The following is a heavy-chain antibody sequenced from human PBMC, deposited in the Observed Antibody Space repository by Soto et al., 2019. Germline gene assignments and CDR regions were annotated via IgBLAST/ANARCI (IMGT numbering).Heavy chain of an antibody. Sequence: QVQLVQSGAEVKKPGSSVKVSCKASGGTLNKHAITWVRRAPGQGLEWLGGIIPMFGIPNYPQKFQGRVTITADHSTNTSHMELHSLTSDETAVYYCARGGTSGWLKGAYDVWGQGTMVTVSS. CDR1: GGTLNKHA. D-gene: IGHD6-13*01. CDR2: IIPMFGIP. J-gene: IGHJ3*01. V-gene: IGHV1-69*17. CDR3: ARGGTSGWLKGAYDV.